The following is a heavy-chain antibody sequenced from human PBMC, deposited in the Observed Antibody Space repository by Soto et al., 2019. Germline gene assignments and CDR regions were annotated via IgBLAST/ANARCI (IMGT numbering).Heavy chain of an antibody. CDR2: ISYDGSNK. V-gene: IGHV3-30*18. CDR3: AKDRLNSSSPPGEPYYYGMDV. J-gene: IGHJ6*02. D-gene: IGHD6-13*01. Sequence: GGSLRLSCAASGFTFSSYGMHWVRQAPGKGLEWVAVISYDGSNKYYADSVKGRFTISRDNSKNTLYLQMNSLRAEDTAVYYCAKDRLNSSSPPGEPYYYGMDVWGQGTTVTVSS. CDR1: GFTFSSYG.